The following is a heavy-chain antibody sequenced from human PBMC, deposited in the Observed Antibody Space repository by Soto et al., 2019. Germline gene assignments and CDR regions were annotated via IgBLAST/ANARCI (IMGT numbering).Heavy chain of an antibody. CDR2: ISGSGGST. J-gene: IGHJ5*01. Sequence: PGGSLRLSCAASGFTFSSYAMSWVRQAPGKGLEWVSAISGSGGSTYYADSVKGRFTISRDNSKNTLYLQMNSLRAEDTAVYYCAKDPEEYQPLGGNLFDSWGQGTLVTGSS. D-gene: IGHD2-2*01. V-gene: IGHV3-23*01. CDR1: GFTFSSYA. CDR3: AKDPEEYQPLGGNLFDS.